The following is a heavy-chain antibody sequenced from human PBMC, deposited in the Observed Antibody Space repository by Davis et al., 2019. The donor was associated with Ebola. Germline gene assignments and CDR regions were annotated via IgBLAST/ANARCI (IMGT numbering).Heavy chain of an antibody. V-gene: IGHV3-30*03. Sequence: GESLKISCAASGFTFSSYGMHWVRQAPGKGLEWVAIISYDGINKYYGDSVKGRFTISRDNSKNTLYLQMNSLGAEDTAVYYCARKRATVLVPAASYYYYGMDVWGQGTTVTVSS. J-gene: IGHJ6*02. CDR3: ARKRATVLVPAASYYYYGMDV. CDR1: GFTFSSYG. D-gene: IGHD2-2*01. CDR2: ISYDGINK.